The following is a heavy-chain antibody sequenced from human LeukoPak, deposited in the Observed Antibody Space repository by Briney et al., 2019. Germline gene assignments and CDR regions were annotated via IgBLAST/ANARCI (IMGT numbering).Heavy chain of an antibody. J-gene: IGHJ3*02. D-gene: IGHD3-22*01. CDR3: ARDESSGYYYDSSGYPSGLDAFDI. CDR1: GFTFSIYG. V-gene: IGHV3-33*01. CDR2: IWDDGSNK. Sequence: GRSLRLSCAAAGFTFSIYGMHWVRQAPGKGLEWVAVIWDDGSNKYYADSVKGRLTISRDNSKGTLYLQMNSLRAEDTAVYYCARDESSGYYYDSSGYPSGLDAFDIWGQGTMVTVSS.